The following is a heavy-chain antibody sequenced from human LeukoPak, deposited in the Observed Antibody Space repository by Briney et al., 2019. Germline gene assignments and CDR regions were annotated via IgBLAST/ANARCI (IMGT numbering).Heavy chain of an antibody. V-gene: IGHV3-7*03. D-gene: IGHD6-19*01. J-gene: IGHJ4*02. CDR3: ARIIAVAGFDY. CDR1: GFTLSSDW. Sequence: GGSLRLSCVASGFTLSSDWMSWVRQAPGEGLEWVAHIKQDGSEKYYVDSVKGRSTISRDNAKNSLYLQMNSLRAEDTAVYYCARIIAVAGFDYWGQGTLVTVSS. CDR2: IKQDGSEK.